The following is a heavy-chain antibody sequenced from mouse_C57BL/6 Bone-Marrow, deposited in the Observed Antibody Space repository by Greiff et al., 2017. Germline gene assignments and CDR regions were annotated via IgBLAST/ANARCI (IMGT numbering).Heavy chain of an antibody. CDR1: GYTFTSYW. D-gene: IGHD1-1*01. CDR2: IDPSDSYT. J-gene: IGHJ1*03. Sequence: VQLQQPGAELVKPGASVKLSCKASGYTFTSYWMQWVKQRPGQGLEWIGEIDPSDSYTNYNQKFKGKATLTVDTSSSTADMQLSSLTSEDSAVYYCADYYGSSYPYWYFDVWGTGTTVTVSS. V-gene: IGHV1-50*01. CDR3: ADYYGSSYPYWYFDV.